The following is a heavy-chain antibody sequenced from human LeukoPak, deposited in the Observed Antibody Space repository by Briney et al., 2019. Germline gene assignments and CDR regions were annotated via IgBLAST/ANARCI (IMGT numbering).Heavy chain of an antibody. Sequence: ASVKVSCKASGGTFISYAISWVRQAPGQGVEWMGWISAYNGNTNYAQKVQGRVTMTTDTSTSTAYMELRSLRSDDTAVYYCARGYSSGWLDVWGKGTTVTVSS. J-gene: IGHJ6*04. CDR2: ISAYNGNT. V-gene: IGHV1-18*01. D-gene: IGHD6-19*01. CDR1: GGTFISYA. CDR3: ARGYSSGWLDV.